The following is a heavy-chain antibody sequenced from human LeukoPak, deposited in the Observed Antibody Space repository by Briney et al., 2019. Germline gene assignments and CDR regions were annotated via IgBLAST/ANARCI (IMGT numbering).Heavy chain of an antibody. J-gene: IGHJ4*02. CDR1: GFTFSNYW. CDR2: IDPDGSET. V-gene: IGHV3-7*01. CDR3: ARIWYFGDNNWRYFDY. D-gene: IGHD1-20*01. Sequence: GGSLRLSCAASGFTFSNYWMSRVRQAPGKGLEWVANIDPDGSETQYVGSVKGRFTTSRDNAKNSLYLQMNSLRAEDTAIYYCARIWYFGDNNWRYFDYWGQGTLVTVSS.